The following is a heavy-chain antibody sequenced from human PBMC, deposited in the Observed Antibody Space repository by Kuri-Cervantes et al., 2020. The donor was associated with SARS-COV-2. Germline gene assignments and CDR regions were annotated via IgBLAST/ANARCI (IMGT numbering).Heavy chain of an antibody. CDR1: GFTFSSYG. V-gene: IGHV3-48*01. CDR3: ARDPSISDY. J-gene: IGHJ4*02. D-gene: IGHD3-3*01. CDR2: ISSSSGTI. Sequence: GGSLRLSCAASGFTFSSYGMHWVRQAPGKGLEWVSYISSSSGTIYYADSVKGRFTISRDNAKNSLYLQMNSLRAEDTAVYYCARDPSISDYWGQGTLVTVSS.